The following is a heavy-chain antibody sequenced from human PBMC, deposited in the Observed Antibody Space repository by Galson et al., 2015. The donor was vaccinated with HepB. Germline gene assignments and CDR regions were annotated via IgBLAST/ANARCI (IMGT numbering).Heavy chain of an antibody. V-gene: IGHV1-2*06. D-gene: IGHD3-3*01. J-gene: IGHJ6*02. CDR3: ARDQTTDFWSGSYYYGMDV. Sequence: SVKVSCKASGYTSTGYYIQWVRQAPGQGLEWMGRINPNSGVTNSAQKFQGRVTMTKDTSISTVYMELRRLRSDDTAVYYCARDQTTDFWSGSYYYGMDVWGQGTTVTVS. CDR1: GYTSTGYY. CDR2: INPNSGVT.